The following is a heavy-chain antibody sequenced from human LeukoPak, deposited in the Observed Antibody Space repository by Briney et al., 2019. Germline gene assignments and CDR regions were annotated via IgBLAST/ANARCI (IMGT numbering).Heavy chain of an antibody. CDR3: ARDYRVIVVVPAAILYYYYMDV. Sequence: PSETLSLTCTVSGGSISSYYWSWIRQPAGKGLEWIGRIYTSGSTNYNPSLKSRVTMSVDTSKNQFSLKLSSVTAADTAVYYCARDYRVIVVVPAAILYYYYMDVWGKGTTVTVSS. V-gene: IGHV4-4*07. J-gene: IGHJ6*03. CDR2: IYTSGST. D-gene: IGHD2-2*02. CDR1: GGSISSYY.